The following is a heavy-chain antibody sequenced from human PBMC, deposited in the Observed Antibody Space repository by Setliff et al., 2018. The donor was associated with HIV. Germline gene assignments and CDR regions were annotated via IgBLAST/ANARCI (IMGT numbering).Heavy chain of an antibody. CDR1: GYDFRRYG. Sequence: SVKVSCKTSGYDFRRYGIAWVRQVPGHGLEWMGWIIPIPGIANTAQKFQGRVTMTRDTSTSTVYMELSSLRSEDTAVYYCARDKFVDTAMVTVGFDYWGQGTLVTVSS. CDR2: IIPIPGIA. CDR3: ARDKFVDTAMVTVGFDY. J-gene: IGHJ4*02. D-gene: IGHD5-18*01. V-gene: IGHV1-69*10.